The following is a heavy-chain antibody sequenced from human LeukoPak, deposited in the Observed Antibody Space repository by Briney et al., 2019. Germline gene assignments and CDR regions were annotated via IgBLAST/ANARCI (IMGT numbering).Heavy chain of an antibody. J-gene: IGHJ4*02. D-gene: IGHD3-22*01. Sequence: GGSLRLSCATSGFTFSGYGMHWVRQAPGKGLEWVTVIWSGGSNKYYADSVKGRFTISRDNSKNTLYLQMNSLRAEDTAVYYCVRGYYAGRGHHFEYWGQGTLVTVSS. CDR2: IWSGGSNK. CDR3: VRGYYAGRGHHFEY. V-gene: IGHV3-33*01. CDR1: GFTFSGYG.